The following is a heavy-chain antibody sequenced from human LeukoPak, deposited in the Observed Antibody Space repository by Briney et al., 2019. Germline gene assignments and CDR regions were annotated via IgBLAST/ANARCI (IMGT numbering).Heavy chain of an antibody. V-gene: IGHV4-4*07. J-gene: IGHJ4*02. CDR2: IYTSGST. D-gene: IGHD3-22*01. Sequence: SETLSLTCTVSGGSISSYYWSWIRQPAGKGLEWIGRIYTSGSTNYNPSLKSRVTMSVDTSKNQFSLKLSSVTAADTAVYYCAGWAGPWCSYGSSGYKDWGQGTLVTVS. CDR3: AGWAGPWCSYGSSGYKD. CDR1: GGSISSYY.